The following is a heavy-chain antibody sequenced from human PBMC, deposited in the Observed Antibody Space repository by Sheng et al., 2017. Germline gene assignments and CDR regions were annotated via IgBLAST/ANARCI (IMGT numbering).Heavy chain of an antibody. CDR2: IYYSGDT. CDR1: GGSISSSNYY. D-gene: IGHD6-19*01. V-gene: IGHV4-39*01. CDR3: ARQEEAESGWYQYYFDY. Sequence: QLQLQESGPGLVKPSETLSLTCTVSGGSISSSNYYWGWIRQPPGKGLEWIGCIYYSGDTYYNPSLKSRVTISVDTSKNQFSLKLSSVTAADTAVYYCARQEEAESGWYQYYFDYWGPGNPGHRLL. J-gene: IGHJ4*02.